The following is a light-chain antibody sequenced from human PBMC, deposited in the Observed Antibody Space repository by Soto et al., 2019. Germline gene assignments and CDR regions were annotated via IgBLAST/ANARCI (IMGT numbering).Light chain of an antibody. Sequence: DIKMTQSPSSLSASVGDRVTITCRASQSISSYLNWYQQKPGKAPKLLIYAASSLQSGVPSRFSGSGSGTDFTLTISSLQPEDFATYYCQQLYTYPLTFGGGTKVAIK. J-gene: IGKJ4*01. CDR3: QQLYTYPLT. CDR2: AAS. CDR1: QSISSY. V-gene: IGKV1-39*01.